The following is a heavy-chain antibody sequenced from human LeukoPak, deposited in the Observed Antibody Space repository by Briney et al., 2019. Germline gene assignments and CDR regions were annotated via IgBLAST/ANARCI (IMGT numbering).Heavy chain of an antibody. V-gene: IGHV1-2*02. CDR2: INPKNAGT. D-gene: IGHD1-26*01. CDR1: GYTFTGHY. CDR3: ARVVGATDYYYCYMDV. J-gene: IGHJ6*03. Sequence: ASVKVSCKASGYTFTGHYMHWVRQAPGQGLEWMGWINPKNAGTHFAQRFQGRVTMTRDTSISTVYMELRSLRSDDTAVYYCARVVGATDYYYCYMDVWGKGTTVTVSS.